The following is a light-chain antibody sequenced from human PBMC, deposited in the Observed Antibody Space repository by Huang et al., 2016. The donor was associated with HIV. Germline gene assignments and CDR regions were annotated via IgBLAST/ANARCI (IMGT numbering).Light chain of an antibody. CDR1: QSTRSSY. Sequence: EIVLTQSPGTLALFPGERAIRSCRASQSTRSSYLAWYQQKRGQPPRLLISAADGSATGISDRFSGSGSGSDFTLTISRLEPEDFAVYCCQQYGRSPPLTFGGGTKVEMK. J-gene: IGKJ4*01. V-gene: IGKV3-20*01. CDR3: QQYGRSPPLT. CDR2: AAD.